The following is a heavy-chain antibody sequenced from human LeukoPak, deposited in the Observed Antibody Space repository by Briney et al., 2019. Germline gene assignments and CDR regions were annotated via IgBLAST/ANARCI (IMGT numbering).Heavy chain of an antibody. CDR1: GFNFNSYG. J-gene: IGHJ5*02. CDR2: ISSSGSTI. D-gene: IGHD2-2*01. V-gene: IGHV3-48*04. CDR3: ARDGESGVKVPAANWFDP. Sequence: GGSLRLSCAASGFNFNSYGMHWVRQAPGKGLEWVSYISSSGSTIYYADSVKGRFTISRDNAKNSLYLQMNSLRAEDTAVYYCARDGESGVKVPAANWFDPWSQGTLVTVSS.